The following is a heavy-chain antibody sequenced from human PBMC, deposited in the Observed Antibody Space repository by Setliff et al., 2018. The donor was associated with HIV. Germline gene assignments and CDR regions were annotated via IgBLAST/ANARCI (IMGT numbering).Heavy chain of an antibody. CDR2: ILANGLTT. D-gene: IGHD2-2*01. CDR1: GFTFTNYA. CDR3: AKLDNYAFY. Sequence: GESLKISCAASGFTFTNYAMAWVRQAPGKGLEWVSTILANGLTTVYADSAKGRFTISRDNSNNTLYLQMNSLRAEDTALYYCAKLDNYAFYWGQGTLVTSPQ. J-gene: IGHJ4*02. V-gene: IGHV3-23*01.